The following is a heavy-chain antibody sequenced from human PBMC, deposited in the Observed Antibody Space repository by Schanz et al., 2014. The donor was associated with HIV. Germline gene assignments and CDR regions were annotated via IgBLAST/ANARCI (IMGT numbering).Heavy chain of an antibody. V-gene: IGHV3-7*01. D-gene: IGHD2-2*01. Sequence: EVQLVESGGGLVQRGGSLRLSCVASGFTFSHYWMSWVRQAPGKGLEWVAHIKKDGSDKYYVGSVNGRFTISRDNSKNTLFLQMNSLRAEDTAVYFCARDVAGCSGTSCYSDAFDIWGQGTLVTVSS. J-gene: IGHJ3*02. CDR3: ARDVAGCSGTSCYSDAFDI. CDR2: IKKDGSDK. CDR1: GFTFSHYW.